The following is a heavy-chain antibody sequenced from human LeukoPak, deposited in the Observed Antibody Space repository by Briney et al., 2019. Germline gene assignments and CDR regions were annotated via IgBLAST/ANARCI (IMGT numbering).Heavy chain of an antibody. J-gene: IGHJ5*02. D-gene: IGHD3-3*01. V-gene: IGHV4-34*01. CDR1: GGSFSGYY. CDR2: INNIGST. CDR3: ARVPYYDFWSGYSPWFDP. Sequence: SETLSLTCAVYGGSFSGYYWSWVRQPPGKGREWIGEINNIGSTNYTPSLMSRVTISVDTSKNQFSLKLSSVTAADTAVYYCARVPYYDFWSGYSPWFDPWGQGTLATVSS.